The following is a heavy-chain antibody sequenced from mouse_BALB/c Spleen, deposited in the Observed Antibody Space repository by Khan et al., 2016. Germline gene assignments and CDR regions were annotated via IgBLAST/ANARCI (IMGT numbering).Heavy chain of an antibody. D-gene: IGHD1-1*01. CDR3: ARRGPIYYYGSTYGY. CDR1: GFNIKDTF. J-gene: IGHJ2*01. V-gene: IGHV14-3*02. CDR2: IDPANGNT. Sequence: EVQLQESGAELVKPGASVKLSCTASGFNIKDTFMHWVKQRPEQGLEWIGRIDPANGNTRYDPKFQGKATITADTYSNTAYLQLSSLTSEYTAVYYCARRGPIYYYGSTYGYWGQGTTLTVSS.